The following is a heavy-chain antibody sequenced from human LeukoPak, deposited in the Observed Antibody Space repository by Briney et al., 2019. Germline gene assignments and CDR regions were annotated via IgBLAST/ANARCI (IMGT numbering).Heavy chain of an antibody. CDR3: ARGGGYDYY. Sequence: SETLSLTCAVYGGSFSGYYWSWIRQPSGKGLEWIGEINHSGSTNYNPSLKSRVTISVDTSKNQFSLKLSSVTAADTAVYYCARGGGYDYYWGQGTLVTVSS. J-gene: IGHJ4*02. CDR1: GGSFSGYY. D-gene: IGHD5-12*01. V-gene: IGHV4-34*01. CDR2: INHSGST.